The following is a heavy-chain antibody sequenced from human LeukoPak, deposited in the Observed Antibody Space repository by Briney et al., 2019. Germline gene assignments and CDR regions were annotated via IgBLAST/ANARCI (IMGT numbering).Heavy chain of an antibody. Sequence: PGGSLRLSCAASGFTFSTYAMSWVRQAPGKGLEWVSLISGSGGSTYYADSVKGRFTISRDNGKNTLSLQVSSLRAEDTALYYCAKERLTTTTFDSWGRGTLVTVSS. CDR3: AKERLTTTTFDS. V-gene: IGHV3-23*01. J-gene: IGHJ4*02. CDR1: GFTFSTYA. D-gene: IGHD4-11*01. CDR2: ISGSGGST.